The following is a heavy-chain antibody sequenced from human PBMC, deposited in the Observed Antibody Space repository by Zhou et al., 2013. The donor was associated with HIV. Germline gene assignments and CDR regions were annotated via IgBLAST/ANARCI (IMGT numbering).Heavy chain of an antibody. J-gene: IGHJ6*02. Sequence: QVQLVQSGAEVKEPGASMKISCKASGYTFTDYYIHYVRQAPGQGLEWMGWINPNSGGTNYAQKFQGRVTMTRDTSISTAYMELSRLRSDDTAVYYCARDGYYYDSSARGNYYYGMDVWGQGTTGHRLL. CDR1: GYTFTDYY. V-gene: IGHV1-2*02. CDR3: ARDGYYYDSSARGNYYYGMDV. CDR2: INPNSGGT. D-gene: IGHD3-22*01.